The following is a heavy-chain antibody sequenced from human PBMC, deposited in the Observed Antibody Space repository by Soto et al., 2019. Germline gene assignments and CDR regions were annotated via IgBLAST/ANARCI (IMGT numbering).Heavy chain of an antibody. CDR2: ISYDGSNK. CDR3: ARAREVRFLEWLGNFDY. Sequence: QVQLVESGGGVVQPGRSLRLSCAASGFTFSSYAMHWFRQAPGKGLEWVAVISYDGSNKYYADSVKGRFTISRDNSKNTLYLQMNSLRAEDTAVYYCARAREVRFLEWLGNFDYWGQGTLVTVSS. D-gene: IGHD3-3*01. J-gene: IGHJ4*02. V-gene: IGHV3-30-3*01. CDR1: GFTFSSYA.